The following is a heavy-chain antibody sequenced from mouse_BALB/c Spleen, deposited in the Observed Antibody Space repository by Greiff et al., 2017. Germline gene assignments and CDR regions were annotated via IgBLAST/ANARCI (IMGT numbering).Heavy chain of an antibody. CDR3: ARVITTATDAMDY. V-gene: IGHV7-3*02. CDR2: IRNKANGYTT. D-gene: IGHD1-2*01. CDR1: GFTFTDYY. J-gene: IGHJ4*01. Sequence: EVKVEESGGGLVQPGGSLRLSCATSGFTFTDYYMSWVRQPPGKALEWLGFIRNKANGYTTEYSASVKGRFTISRDNSQSILYLQMNTLRAEDSATYYCARVITTATDAMDYWGQGTSVTVSS.